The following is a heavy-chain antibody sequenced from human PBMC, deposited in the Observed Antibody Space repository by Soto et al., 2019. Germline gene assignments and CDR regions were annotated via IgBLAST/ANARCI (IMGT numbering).Heavy chain of an antibody. CDR2: INSDGSSI. CDR3: AKRTSMSGNYYFDY. J-gene: IGHJ4*02. Sequence: EVQLVESGGGLVQPGGSLRLSCAASGFTFSSYWMHWVRQAPGKGLVWVSRINSDGSSISYADSVKGRFTISRDNAKNTLSLQMSSLRAEDTAGYYCAKRTSMSGNYYFDYWGQGTLVTVSS. V-gene: IGHV3-74*01. D-gene: IGHD3-10*01. CDR1: GFTFSSYW.